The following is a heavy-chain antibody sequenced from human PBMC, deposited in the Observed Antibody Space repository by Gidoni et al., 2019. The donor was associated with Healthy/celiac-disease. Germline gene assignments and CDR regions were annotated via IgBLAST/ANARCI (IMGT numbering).Heavy chain of an antibody. Sequence: EVQLLESGGGLVKPGGSLRLYCAASGFTFSSMVMSGVRQAPGQGLEWVSGIRGSGGSTDYADSVKGRFTISRDNSKNTVYLQMNSLRAEDTAVYYCATPRGDTSTWYEFDYWGQGTLVTVSS. CDR3: ATPRGDTSTWYEFDY. V-gene: IGHV3-23*01. J-gene: IGHJ4*02. D-gene: IGHD6-13*01. CDR1: GFTFSSMV. CDR2: IRGSGGST.